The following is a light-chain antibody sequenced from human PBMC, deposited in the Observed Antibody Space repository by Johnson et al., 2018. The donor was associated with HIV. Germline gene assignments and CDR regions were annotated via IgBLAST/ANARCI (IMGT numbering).Light chain of an antibody. J-gene: IGLJ1*01. CDR2: DTN. CDR3: GTWESSLRTGF. V-gene: IGLV1-51*01. CDR1: SSNIGNND. Sequence: QSVLTQPPSVSAAAGQKVTISCSGSSSNIGNNDVSWYQQLPVTAPKLLIFDTNKRFSGIPDRFSGSKSGTSATLGITGLQTGDEADYYCGTWESSLRTGFFGTGTKVTVL.